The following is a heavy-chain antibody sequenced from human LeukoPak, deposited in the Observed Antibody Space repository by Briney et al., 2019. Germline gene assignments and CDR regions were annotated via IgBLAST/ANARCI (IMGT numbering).Heavy chain of an antibody. D-gene: IGHD3-22*01. J-gene: IGHJ4*02. CDR2: ISSNGGST. V-gene: IGHV3-64*01. Sequence: GGSLRLSCAASGFTFSSDAMHWVRQARGEGLGYGSAISSNGGSTYYANSAKGRFTISRDNSKNTLYLQMGSLRAEDMAVYYCARPYYYDSSAAGYWGQGTLVTVSS. CDR1: GFTFSSDA. CDR3: ARPYYYDSSAAGY.